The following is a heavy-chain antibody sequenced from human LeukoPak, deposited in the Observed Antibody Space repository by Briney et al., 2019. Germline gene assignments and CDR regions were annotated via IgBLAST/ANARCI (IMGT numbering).Heavy chain of an antibody. J-gene: IGHJ1*01. Sequence: ASVKVSCKASGYTFTGYYMHWVRQAPGQGLEWMGWINPNSGGTNYAQKFQGRVTMTRDTSISTAYMELSRLRSDDTAVYYCARIPGSSLGAECFQHWGQGTLVTVSS. CDR3: ARIPGSSLGAECFQH. V-gene: IGHV1-2*02. CDR2: INPNSGGT. CDR1: GYTFTGYY. D-gene: IGHD6-6*01.